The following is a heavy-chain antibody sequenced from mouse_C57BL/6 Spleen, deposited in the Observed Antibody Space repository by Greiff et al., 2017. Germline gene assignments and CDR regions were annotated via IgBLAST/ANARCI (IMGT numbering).Heavy chain of an antibody. D-gene: IGHD2-1*01. CDR2: ISYSGST. Sequence: EVQLQQSGPGMVKPSPSLSLTCTVTGYSFTSGYDWHWIRHFPGNKLEWMGYISYSGSTNYNPSLKSRISITHDTSKNHFFLKLNSVTTEDTATYYCARGNGNYGFLDYWGQGTTLTVSS. J-gene: IGHJ2*01. CDR3: ARGNGNYGFLDY. CDR1: GYSFTSGYD. V-gene: IGHV3-1*01.